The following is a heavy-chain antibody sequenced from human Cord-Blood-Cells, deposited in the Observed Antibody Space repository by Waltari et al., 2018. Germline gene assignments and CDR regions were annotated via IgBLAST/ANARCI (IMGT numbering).Heavy chain of an antibody. Sequence: CAASGFTFSSYSMSWVRPAPGKGLEWVSAISGSGGSTYYADSVKGRFTISRDNSKNTLYLQMNSLRAEDTAVYYCAKGHYDILTGYSYFDYWGQGTLVTVSS. CDR2: ISGSGGST. D-gene: IGHD3-9*01. CDR1: GFTFSSYS. CDR3: AKGHYDILTGYSYFDY. V-gene: IGHV3-23*01. J-gene: IGHJ4*02.